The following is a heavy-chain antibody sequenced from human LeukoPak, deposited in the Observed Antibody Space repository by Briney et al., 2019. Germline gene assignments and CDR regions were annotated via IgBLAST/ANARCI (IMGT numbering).Heavy chain of an antibody. CDR3: ATIDDILTGYYMGRRTRAFDI. D-gene: IGHD3-9*01. CDR2: ISWNSGSI. Sequence: PGRSLRLSCAASGFIFDDYTMHWVRQAPGKGLEWVSGISWNSGSIGYADSVKGRFTISRDNAKNSLYLQMNSLRAEDTALYYCATIDDILTGYYMGRRTRAFDIWGQGTMVTVSS. J-gene: IGHJ3*02. V-gene: IGHV3-9*01. CDR1: GFIFDDYT.